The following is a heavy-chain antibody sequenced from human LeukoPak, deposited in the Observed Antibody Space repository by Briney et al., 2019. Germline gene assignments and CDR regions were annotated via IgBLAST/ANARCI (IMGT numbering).Heavy chain of an antibody. V-gene: IGHV4-38-2*01. CDR3: ARGPMYYDILTGYYQTVSHDFFDY. J-gene: IGHJ4*02. Sequence: SETLSLTCAVSGYSISSGYYWGWIRQPPGKGLEWIGSIYHSGSTYYNPSLKSRVTISVDTSKNQFSLKLSSVTAADTAVYYCARGPMYYDILTGYYQTVSHDFFDYWGQGTLVTVSS. CDR2: IYHSGST. CDR1: GYSISSGYY. D-gene: IGHD3-9*01.